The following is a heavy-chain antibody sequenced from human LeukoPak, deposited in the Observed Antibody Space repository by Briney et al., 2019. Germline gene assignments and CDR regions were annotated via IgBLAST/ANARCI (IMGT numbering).Heavy chain of an antibody. CDR3: ARVEVGAANRQWYGMDV. CDR2: VDYRGNT. J-gene: IGHJ6*02. Sequence: SETLSLTCAVSGGSISSYYWSWIRQPPGKGLEWIGYVDYRGNTNYNPSLKSRVNISIDTSKSLFSLKLNSVTAADTAVYYCARVEVGAANRQWYGMDVWGQGTTVTVCS. D-gene: IGHD2-15*01. V-gene: IGHV4-59*01. CDR1: GGSISSYY.